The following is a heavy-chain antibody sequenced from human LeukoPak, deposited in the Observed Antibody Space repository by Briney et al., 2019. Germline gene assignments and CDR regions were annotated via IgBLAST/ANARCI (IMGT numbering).Heavy chain of an antibody. CDR3: ARGSGGNPKGPFDI. CDR1: GYTFTDYY. J-gene: IGHJ3*02. V-gene: IGHV1-2*02. D-gene: IGHD2-15*01. CDR2: INTQNGGT. Sequence: ASVTVSCKASGYTFTDYYIHWVRQAAGQGLEWMGWINTQNGGTKFAQKFQGTITMTRDTSISTAFMGLRRLRSDDTAVYYCARGSGGNPKGPFDIWGQGTMVTVSS.